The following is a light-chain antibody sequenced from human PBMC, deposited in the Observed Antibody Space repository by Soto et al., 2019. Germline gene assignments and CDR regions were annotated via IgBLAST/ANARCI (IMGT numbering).Light chain of an antibody. CDR2: RNN. V-gene: IGLV1-47*01. CDR1: SSNIGSNY. Sequence: QSVLTQPPSASGTPGQRFTISCCGSSSNIGSNYVYWYQQLPGTAPKLLIYRNNQRPSGVPDRFSGSKSGTSASLAISGLRSEDEADYYCAAWVDSLSGVVFGGGTQLTVL. J-gene: IGLJ2*01. CDR3: AAWVDSLSGVV.